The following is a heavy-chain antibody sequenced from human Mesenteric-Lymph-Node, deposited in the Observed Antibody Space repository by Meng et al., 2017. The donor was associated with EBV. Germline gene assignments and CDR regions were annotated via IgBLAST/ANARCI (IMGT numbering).Heavy chain of an antibody. V-gene: IGHV4-61*01. J-gene: IGHJ5*02. CDR2: IFYSGNT. CDR1: GGFVSSGSHY. D-gene: IGHD4-17*01. CDR3: ARGTTVTRGDWFDP. Sequence: QVPQQDAGPVLVKSSETRSLTCTVSGGFVSSGSHYWSWIRQPPGKRLEWIGYIFYSGNTNYNPSLKSRVTISVDTSKNQFSLKLSSVTAADTAVYYCARGTTVTRGDWFDPWGQGTLVTVSS.